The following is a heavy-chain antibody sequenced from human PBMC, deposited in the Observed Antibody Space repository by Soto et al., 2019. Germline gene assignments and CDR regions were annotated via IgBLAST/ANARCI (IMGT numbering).Heavy chain of an antibody. Sequence: GLALQISCEGPLFSFCRSRFGRERQMPGKSLEWMGIIYPGDSDTRYSPSFQGQVTISADKSISTAYLQWSSLKASDTAMYYCARPTYYYDSSGYYDAFDIWGQGTMVTVSS. CDR3: ARPTYYYDSSGYYDAFDI. CDR2: IYPGDSDT. CDR1: LFSFCRSR. V-gene: IGHV5-51*01. D-gene: IGHD3-22*01. J-gene: IGHJ3*02.